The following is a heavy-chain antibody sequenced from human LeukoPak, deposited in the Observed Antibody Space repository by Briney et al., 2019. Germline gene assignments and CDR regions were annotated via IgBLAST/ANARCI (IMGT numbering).Heavy chain of an antibody. J-gene: IGHJ4*02. Sequence: GGSLRLSCAASGFTFSIYSMNWVRQAPGKGLEWVSYISYESSTIYYADSVKGRFTISRDNAKNSLYLLMNSLRAEDTAIYYCARDRCTGGSCYGFDYWGQGTLVTVSS. CDR2: ISYESSTI. V-gene: IGHV3-48*01. CDR1: GFTFSIYS. CDR3: ARDRCTGGSCYGFDY. D-gene: IGHD2-15*01.